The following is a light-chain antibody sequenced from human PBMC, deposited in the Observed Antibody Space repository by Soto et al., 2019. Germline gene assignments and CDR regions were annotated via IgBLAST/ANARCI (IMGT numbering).Light chain of an antibody. CDR1: QSVNSNY. CDR3: QHYGSSPPKFT. J-gene: IGKJ3*01. V-gene: IGKV3-20*01. Sequence: EIVLTQSPGTLSLSPGERATLSCRASQSVNSNYLAWYQQRPGQAPRLLIFGASYRATGIPDRFSGSGSGTDFTLTISRLEPEEFVVYYCQHYGSSPPKFTFGPGTKVESK. CDR2: GAS.